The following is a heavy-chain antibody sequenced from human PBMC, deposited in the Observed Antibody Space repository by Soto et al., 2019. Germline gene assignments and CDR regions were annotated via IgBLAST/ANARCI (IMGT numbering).Heavy chain of an antibody. CDR1: GGTFSSYA. V-gene: IGHV1-69*13. CDR2: IIPIFGTA. J-gene: IGHJ6*04. CDR3: ARGATVTTDTNWFDL. Sequence: ASVKVSCKASGGTFSSYAISWVRQAPGQGLEWMGGIIPIFGTANYAQKFQGRVTITADESTSTAYMELSSLRSEDTAVYYCARGATVTTDTNWFDLWGKGTTVTVSS. D-gene: IGHD4-17*01.